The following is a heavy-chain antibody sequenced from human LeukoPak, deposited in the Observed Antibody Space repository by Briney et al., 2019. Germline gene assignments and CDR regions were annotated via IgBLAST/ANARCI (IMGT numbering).Heavy chain of an antibody. Sequence: SVKVSCKASGGTFSSYAISWVRQAPGQGLEWMGGIIPIFGTANYAQEFQGRVTITADESTSTAYMELSSLRSEDTAVYYCARGDFGGYYDSSGYHDAFDIWGQGTMVTVSS. CDR2: IIPIFGTA. D-gene: IGHD3-22*01. V-gene: IGHV1-69*13. CDR3: ARGDFGGYYDSSGYHDAFDI. J-gene: IGHJ3*02. CDR1: GGTFSSYA.